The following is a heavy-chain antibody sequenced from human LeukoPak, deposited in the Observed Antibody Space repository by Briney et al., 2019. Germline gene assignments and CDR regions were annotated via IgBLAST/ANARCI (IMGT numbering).Heavy chain of an antibody. CDR3: ARYYYDSSGYYFFFDY. Sequence: PGGSLRLSCAASGFTFSCYSMNWVRQAPGKGLEWVSSISSSSSYIYYADSVKGRFTISRDNAKNSLYLQMNSLRAEDTAVYYCARYYYDSSGYYFFFDYWGQGTLVTVSS. J-gene: IGHJ4*02. CDR2: ISSSSSYI. V-gene: IGHV3-21*01. CDR1: GFTFSCYS. D-gene: IGHD3-22*01.